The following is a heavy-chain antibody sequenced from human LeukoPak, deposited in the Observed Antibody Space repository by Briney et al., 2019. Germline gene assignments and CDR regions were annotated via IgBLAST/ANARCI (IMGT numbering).Heavy chain of an antibody. V-gene: IGHV3-21*06. CDR1: GFTFSSYS. D-gene: IGHD1-26*01. CDR3: ARALWELRSSGYFDY. CDR2: ISSSSSYI. Sequence: GGSLRLSCAASGFTFSSYSMNWVRQAPGKGLEWVSSISSSSSYIYYADSVQGRFTISRDNAKNSLYLQMDSMRVEDTAVYYCARALWELRSSGYFDYWGQGTLVTVSS. J-gene: IGHJ4*02.